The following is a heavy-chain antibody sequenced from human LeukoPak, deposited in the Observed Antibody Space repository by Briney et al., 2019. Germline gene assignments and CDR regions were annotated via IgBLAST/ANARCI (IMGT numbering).Heavy chain of an antibody. CDR2: ISSSGSTI. CDR3: ARDDHVLRFLGLNWFDP. Sequence: PGGSLRLSCAASGFTFSSYSMTWVRQAPGKGLEWVSYISSSGSTIYYADSVKGRFTISRDNAKNSLYLQMNSLRAEDTAVYYCARDDHVLRFLGLNWFDPWGQGTLVTVSS. D-gene: IGHD3-3*01. V-gene: IGHV3-48*04. J-gene: IGHJ5*02. CDR1: GFTFSSYS.